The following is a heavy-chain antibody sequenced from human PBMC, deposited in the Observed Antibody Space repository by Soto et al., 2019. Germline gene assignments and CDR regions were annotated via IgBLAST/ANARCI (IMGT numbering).Heavy chain of an antibody. D-gene: IGHD6-13*01. CDR1: GFTFSSYA. Sequence: GGSLRLSCAASGFTFSSYAMSWVRQAPGKGLEWVSAISGSGGSTYYADSVKGRFTISRDNSKNTLYLQMNSLRAEDTAVYYCAKDVGKSGIAAAGTSPPYDAFDIWGRGTMVTVSS. CDR2: ISGSGGST. J-gene: IGHJ3*02. V-gene: IGHV3-23*01. CDR3: AKDVGKSGIAAAGTSPPYDAFDI.